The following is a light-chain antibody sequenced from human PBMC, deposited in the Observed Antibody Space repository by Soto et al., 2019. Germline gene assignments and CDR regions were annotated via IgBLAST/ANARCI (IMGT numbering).Light chain of an antibody. Sequence: DIRMYQSPSPLSASVGDRVTITCQASQDISNYLNCYQQKPGKAPKLLIYDASNLETGVPSRFSGSGSGTDFTFTISSLQPEDIATYYCPQYDNLPLTFGGGTKVEIK. CDR3: PQYDNLPLT. CDR2: DAS. CDR1: QDISNY. J-gene: IGKJ4*01. V-gene: IGKV1-33*01.